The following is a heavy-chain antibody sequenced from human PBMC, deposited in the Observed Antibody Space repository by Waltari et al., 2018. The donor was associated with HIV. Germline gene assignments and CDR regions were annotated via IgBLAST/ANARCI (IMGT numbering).Heavy chain of an antibody. J-gene: IGHJ3*02. Sequence: QITLKESGPTVVKPTETLTLPCFFSGFSLTTSGVCVGWIRQPPGEALEWLSLICWDDDERYNPSLKTRLTITKDTSRNKVVLTMTNMDPVDTATYYCGHRTTDRGAFDMWGRGTMVTVSS. V-gene: IGHV2-5*02. CDR1: GFSLTTSGVC. D-gene: IGHD4-17*01. CDR3: GHRTTDRGAFDM. CDR2: ICWDDDE.